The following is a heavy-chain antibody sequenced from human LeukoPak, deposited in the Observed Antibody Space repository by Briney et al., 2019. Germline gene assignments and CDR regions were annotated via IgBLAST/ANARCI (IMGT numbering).Heavy chain of an antibody. D-gene: IGHD2-2*01. CDR3: ARVAVPRDYMDV. V-gene: IGHV1-18*01. J-gene: IGHJ6*03. CDR1: GYTLTRYG. CDR2: ISAYNGNT. Sequence: ASVKVSCKASGYTLTRYGITWVRQAPGQGLEWMGWISAYNGNTHYAQKFQGRVTMTTDTSTSTAYMELRSLRSDDTAVYYCARVAVPRDYMDVWGKGTTVTVSS.